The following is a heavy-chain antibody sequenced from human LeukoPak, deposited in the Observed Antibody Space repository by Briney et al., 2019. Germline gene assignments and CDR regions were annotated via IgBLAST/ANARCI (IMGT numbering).Heavy chain of an antibody. CDR1: GFTFSSYE. D-gene: IGHD2-15*01. CDR3: ARLPGIVVVVAAENWFDP. Sequence: GGSLRLSCAASGFTFSSYEMNWVRQAPGKGLEWVSYISSSGSTIYYADSVKGRFTISRDNAKNSLYLQMNSLGAEDTAVYYCARLPGIVVVVAAENWFDPWGQGTLVTVSS. CDR2: ISSSGSTI. J-gene: IGHJ5*02. V-gene: IGHV3-48*03.